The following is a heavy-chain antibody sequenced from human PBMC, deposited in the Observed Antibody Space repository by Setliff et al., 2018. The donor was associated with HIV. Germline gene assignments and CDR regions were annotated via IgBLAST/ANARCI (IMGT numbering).Heavy chain of an antibody. D-gene: IGHD1-26*01. J-gene: IGHJ4*02. CDR1: GFTFSSYA. V-gene: IGHV3-23*01. Sequence: PGGSLRLSCAASGFTFSSYAVSWVRQAPGKGLEWVSAISGSGGSTYYADSVKGRFTISRDNSKNTLYLQMNSLRAEDTAVYYCARWGSGSYERVFDYWGQGMLVTVSS. CDR3: ARWGSGSYERVFDY. CDR2: ISGSGGST.